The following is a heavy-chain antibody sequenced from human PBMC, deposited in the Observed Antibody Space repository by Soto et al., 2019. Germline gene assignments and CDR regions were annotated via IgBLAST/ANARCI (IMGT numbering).Heavy chain of an antibody. CDR3: ARITESHFSYYDSTSYYYLFDY. J-gene: IGHJ4*02. D-gene: IGHD3-22*01. V-gene: IGHV4-59*01. Sequence: NPSETLSLTCTVSGGSISGYYWSWIRQFPGKGLEWIGYIHFSGSTDYNPSLKSRVTISVDTSKDQFSLKLTSVTAADTAVYYCARITESHFSYYDSTSYYYLFDYWGQGTLVTVSS. CDR1: GGSISGYY. CDR2: IHFSGST.